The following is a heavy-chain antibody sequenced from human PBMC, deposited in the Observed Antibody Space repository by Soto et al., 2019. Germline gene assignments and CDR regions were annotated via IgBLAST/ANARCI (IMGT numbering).Heavy chain of an antibody. Sequence: GGSLRLSCAASGFTFSSYWKSWVRQAPGKGLEWVANIKQDGSEKYYVDSVKGRFTISRDNAKNSLYLQMNSLRAEDTAVYYCARQDTYYYDSSGYFDYWGQGTLVTVSS. CDR1: GFTFSSYW. CDR2: IKQDGSEK. V-gene: IGHV3-7*01. D-gene: IGHD3-22*01. CDR3: ARQDTYYYDSSGYFDY. J-gene: IGHJ4*02.